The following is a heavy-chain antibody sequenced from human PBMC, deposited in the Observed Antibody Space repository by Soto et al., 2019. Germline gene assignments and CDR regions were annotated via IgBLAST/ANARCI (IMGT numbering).Heavy chain of an antibody. Sequence: QVQLVQSGAEVKKPGASVKVSCTASGYTFTHYAIHWVRHATGQRLEWMGFINAGSGNTKYSQTFQGRLTFTKDTYASTAYMDLSSLRSEDTAIYYCARGLAADGAWGQGTLVTVSS. V-gene: IGHV1-3*01. J-gene: IGHJ5*02. CDR2: INAGSGNT. CDR3: ARGLAADGA. CDR1: GYTFTHYA. D-gene: IGHD6-13*01.